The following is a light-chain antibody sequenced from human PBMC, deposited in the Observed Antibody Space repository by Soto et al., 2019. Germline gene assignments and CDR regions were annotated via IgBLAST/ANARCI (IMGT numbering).Light chain of an antibody. Sequence: DIQLTQSPSFLSASVGDRVTITCRASQGISSYLDWYQQKPGKAPKLLIYAASTLQIGVPSRFSGSGSGTEFTLTISSLQPEDFATYYCQQLNSYPLTFGGGTKVEIK. J-gene: IGKJ4*01. CDR3: QQLNSYPLT. CDR1: QGISSY. CDR2: AAS. V-gene: IGKV1-9*01.